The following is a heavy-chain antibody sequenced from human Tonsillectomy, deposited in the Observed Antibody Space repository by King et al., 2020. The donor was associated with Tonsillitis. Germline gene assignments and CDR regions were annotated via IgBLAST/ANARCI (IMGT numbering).Heavy chain of an antibody. J-gene: IGHJ4*02. CDR1: GFTFSSYA. D-gene: IGHD3-22*01. Sequence: VQLVESGGGLVQPGGSLRLSCAASGFTFSSYAMSWVRQAPGKGLEWVSAISGSGGSTYYADSVRGRFTISRDNSKNTLYLQMDSLRAEDTAVYYCATSRTDXXDTXGYXQXXAXXXXXXGTLVTVSS. CDR2: ISGSGGST. V-gene: IGHV3-23*04. CDR3: ATSRTDXXDTXGYXQXXAXXX.